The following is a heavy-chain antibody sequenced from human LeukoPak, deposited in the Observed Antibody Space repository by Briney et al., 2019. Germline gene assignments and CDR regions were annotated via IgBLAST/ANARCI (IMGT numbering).Heavy chain of an antibody. Sequence: ASVKVSCKAPGYTFTSYYMHWVRQAPGQGLEWMGIINPSGGSTSYAQKFQGRVTMTRDTSTSTVYMELSSLRSEDTAVYYCARDRGTCWFDPWGQGTLVTVSS. D-gene: IGHD3-10*01. CDR2: INPSGGST. V-gene: IGHV1-46*01. J-gene: IGHJ5*02. CDR3: ARDRGTCWFDP. CDR1: GYTFTSYY.